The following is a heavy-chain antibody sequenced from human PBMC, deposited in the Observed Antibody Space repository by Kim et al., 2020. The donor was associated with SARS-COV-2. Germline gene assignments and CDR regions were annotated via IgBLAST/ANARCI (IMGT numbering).Heavy chain of an antibody. J-gene: IGHJ6*02. Sequence: SETLSLTCTVSGGSISSYYWSWIRQPPGKGLEWIGYIYYSGSTNYNPSLKSRVTISVDTSKNQFSLKLSSVTAADTAVYYCARDFVAAAGRGGMDVWGQGTTVTVSS. D-gene: IGHD6-13*01. V-gene: IGHV4-59*01. CDR2: IYYSGST. CDR3: ARDFVAAAGRGGMDV. CDR1: GGSISSYY.